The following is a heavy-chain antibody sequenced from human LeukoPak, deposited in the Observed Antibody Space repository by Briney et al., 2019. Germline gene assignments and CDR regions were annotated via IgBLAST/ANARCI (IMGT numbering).Heavy chain of an antibody. J-gene: IGHJ4*02. CDR2: VNTKGET. Sequence: SETLSLTCTVSGVSMSAFQWSWVRQSPGKGLEWIGCVNTKGETNYNPSLKSRVITSVDTSKSQFSLRPTSVTAADTAVYYCATSNDAKIAPFDHWGQGALVTVSS. CDR3: ATSNDAKIAPFDH. V-gene: IGHV4-4*09. CDR1: GVSMSAFQ. D-gene: IGHD2-8*01.